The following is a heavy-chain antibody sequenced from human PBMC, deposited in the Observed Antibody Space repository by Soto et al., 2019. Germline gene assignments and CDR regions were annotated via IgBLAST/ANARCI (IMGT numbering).Heavy chain of an antibody. CDR3: AGRGGYCSSTSCSGTQFDP. CDR2: IHPGDSDT. Sequence: GESLKISCKGSGYSFTSYWIGWVRQMPGKGLEWMGIIHPGDSDTRYSPSFQGQVTISADKSISTAYLQWSSLKASDTAMYYCAGRGGYCSSTSCSGTQFDPWGQGTLVTVSS. D-gene: IGHD2-2*01. V-gene: IGHV5-51*01. J-gene: IGHJ5*02. CDR1: GYSFTSYW.